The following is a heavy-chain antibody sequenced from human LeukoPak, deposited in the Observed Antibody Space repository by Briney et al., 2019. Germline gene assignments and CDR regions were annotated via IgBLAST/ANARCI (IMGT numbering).Heavy chain of an antibody. CDR3: ARDYGWEYFDY. Sequence: QTGGSLRLSCAASGFTFSSYAMSWVRQAPGKGLEWVANIKQDGSEKYYVDSVKGRFTISRDNAKNSLYLQMNSLRAEDTAVYYCARDYGWEYFDYWGQGTLVTVSS. J-gene: IGHJ4*02. V-gene: IGHV3-7*01. CDR1: GFTFSSYA. D-gene: IGHD3-10*01. CDR2: IKQDGSEK.